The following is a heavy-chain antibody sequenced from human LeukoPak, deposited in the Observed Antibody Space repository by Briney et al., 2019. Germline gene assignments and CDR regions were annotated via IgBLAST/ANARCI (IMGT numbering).Heavy chain of an antibody. CDR2: ISGNGGNT. J-gene: IGHJ4*02. CDR3: ANGGSGSYKGVDS. D-gene: IGHD3-10*01. Sequence: GGSLRLSCATSGFTFDDYAMHWVRQAPGKDLEWVSLISGNGGNTYYADSVKGRFTISRDNSKNSLYLQMNSLRTEDTALYYCANGGSGSYKGVDSWGQGTLVTVSS. CDR1: GFTFDDYA. V-gene: IGHV3-43*02.